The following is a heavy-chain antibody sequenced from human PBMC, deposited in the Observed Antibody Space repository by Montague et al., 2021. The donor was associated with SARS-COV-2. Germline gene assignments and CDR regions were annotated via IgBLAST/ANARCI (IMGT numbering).Heavy chain of an antibody. V-gene: IGHV4-39*02. CDR1: GGSISSNNYY. Sequence: SETLSLTCTVSGGSISSNNYYWDWIRQPPGKGLEWIGSIYDSGSTYYNPSLTSRVTISVDTSKNHFSLKLNSVTAADTAVYYCARRGRKLLPVATTIGGFDIGGQGTRVTVSS. J-gene: IGHJ3*02. D-gene: IGHD5-12*01. CDR3: ARRGRKLLPVATTIGGFDI. CDR2: IYDSGST.